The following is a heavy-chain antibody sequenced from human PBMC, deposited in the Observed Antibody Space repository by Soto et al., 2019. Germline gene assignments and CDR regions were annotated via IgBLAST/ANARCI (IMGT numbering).Heavy chain of an antibody. V-gene: IGHV4-59*01. Sequence: PSETLSLTCTVSGGSISSYYWSWIRQPPGKGLEWIGYIYYSGSTNYNPSLKGRVTISVDTSKNQFSLKLSSVTAADTAVYYCAKALRPGSWYSVLHYWGRGALVTVSS. CDR1: GGSISSYY. CDR2: IYYSGST. J-gene: IGHJ4*02. CDR3: AKALRPGSWYSVLHY. D-gene: IGHD6-13*01.